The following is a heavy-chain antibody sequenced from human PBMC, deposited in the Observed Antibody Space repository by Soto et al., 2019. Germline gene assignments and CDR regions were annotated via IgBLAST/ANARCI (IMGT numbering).Heavy chain of an antibody. V-gene: IGHV3-48*01. CDR1: GFSFSSDS. J-gene: IGHJ5*02. CDR2: ISSSSSTI. CDR3: ARDLTDAMGPTRVGVWFDP. Sequence: GGSLRLCFAASGFSFSSDSMNWVRQAQGKGLEWVSYISSSSSTIYYADSVKGRFTISRDNAKNSLYLQMNSLRAEDTAVYYCARDLTDAMGPTRVGVWFDPWGQGTLVTVSS. D-gene: IGHD2-2*01.